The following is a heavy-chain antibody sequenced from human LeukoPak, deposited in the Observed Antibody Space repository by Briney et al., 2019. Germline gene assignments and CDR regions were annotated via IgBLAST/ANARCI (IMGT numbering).Heavy chain of an antibody. Sequence: GGSLRLSCAASGFTFSSYAMHWVRQAPGKGLEWVAVISYDGSNKYYADSVKGRFTISRDNSKNTLYLQMNSLRAEDTAVYYCASGGYSSSWYDSPLYWGQGTLVTVSS. CDR1: GFTFSSYA. CDR3: ASGGYSSSWYDSPLY. J-gene: IGHJ4*02. V-gene: IGHV3-30-3*01. D-gene: IGHD6-13*01. CDR2: ISYDGSNK.